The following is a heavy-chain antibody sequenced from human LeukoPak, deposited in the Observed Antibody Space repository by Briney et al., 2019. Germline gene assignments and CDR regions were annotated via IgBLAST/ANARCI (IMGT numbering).Heavy chain of an antibody. V-gene: IGHV1-8*01. D-gene: IGHD3-10*01. CDR3: ARGPPKARMVRGGWFDP. J-gene: IGHJ5*02. Sequence: ASVKVSCKASGYTFTSYYINWVRQATGQGLEWMGWMNPNSGNTGYAQKFQGRVTMTRNTSISTAYMELSSLRSEDTAVYYCARGPPKARMVRGGWFDPWGQGTLVTVSS. CDR2: MNPNSGNT. CDR1: GYTFTSYY.